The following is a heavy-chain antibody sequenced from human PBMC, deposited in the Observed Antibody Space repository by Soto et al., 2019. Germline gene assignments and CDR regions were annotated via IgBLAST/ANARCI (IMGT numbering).Heavy chain of an antibody. CDR3: ARDREHNAGFGESPSWFDP. CDR2: IYHSGST. J-gene: IGHJ5*02. D-gene: IGHD3-10*01. CDR1: GGSISSSNW. Sequence: SETLSLTCAVSGGSISSSNWWSWVRQPPGKGLEWIGEIYHSGSTNYNPSLKSRVTISVDKSKNQFSLKLSSVTAADTAVYYCARDREHNAGFGESPSWFDPWGQGTLVTVSS. V-gene: IGHV4-4*02.